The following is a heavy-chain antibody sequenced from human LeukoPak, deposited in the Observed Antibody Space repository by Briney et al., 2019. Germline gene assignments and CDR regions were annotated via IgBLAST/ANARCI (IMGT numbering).Heavy chain of an antibody. Sequence: GGSLRLSCAASGFTFSSYSMNWVRQAPGKGLEWVAFIRYDGSNKYYADSVKGRFTISRDNSKNTLYLQMSSLRSEDTAVYYCARPLRTSRAFDIWGQGTMVTVSS. CDR1: GFTFSSYS. J-gene: IGHJ3*02. D-gene: IGHD1-1*01. CDR2: IRYDGSNK. CDR3: ARPLRTSRAFDI. V-gene: IGHV3-30*02.